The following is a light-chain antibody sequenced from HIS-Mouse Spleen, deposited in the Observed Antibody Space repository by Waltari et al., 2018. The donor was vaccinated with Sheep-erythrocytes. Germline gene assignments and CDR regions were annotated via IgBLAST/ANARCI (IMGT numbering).Light chain of an antibody. J-gene: IGKJ2*01. Sequence: EIVLTQSPATLSLSPGERATLSCRARQSVSSYLAWYQQKPGQAPRPLIYDASNRATGIPARFSGSGSGTDFTLTISSLEPEDFAVYYCQQRSNWYTFGQGTKLEIK. V-gene: IGKV3-11*01. CDR1: QSVSSY. CDR3: QQRSNWYT. CDR2: DAS.